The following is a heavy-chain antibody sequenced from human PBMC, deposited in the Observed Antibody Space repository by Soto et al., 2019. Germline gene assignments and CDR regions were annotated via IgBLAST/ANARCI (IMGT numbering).Heavy chain of an antibody. D-gene: IGHD2-15*01. CDR3: ARSQGGSSSLDIYYYYYYGMDV. Sequence: QVQLVQSGAEVKKPGSSVKVSCKAPGGTFSSYAISWVRQAPGQGLEWMGGIIPIFGTANYAQKFQGRVTLTADESTRTGYMELSSLRSEDTAVYYCARSQGGSSSLDIYYYYYYGMDVWGQGTTVTVSS. J-gene: IGHJ6*02. CDR2: IIPIFGTA. V-gene: IGHV1-69*01. CDR1: GGTFSSYA.